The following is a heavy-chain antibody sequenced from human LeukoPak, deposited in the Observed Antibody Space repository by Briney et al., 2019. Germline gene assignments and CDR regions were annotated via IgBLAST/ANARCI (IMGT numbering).Heavy chain of an antibody. D-gene: IGHD5-24*01. Sequence: SETLSFTCTVSGGSISSNNYYWGWIRQPPGKGLEWIGNIYYSGGTDYNPSLKSRVTISVDTSKNQFSLKLRSVTAADTAVYYCARHVTISGPYDASDIWGQGTMVTVSP. V-gene: IGHV4-39*01. CDR2: IYYSGGT. CDR1: GGSISSNNYY. J-gene: IGHJ3*02. CDR3: ARHVTISGPYDASDI.